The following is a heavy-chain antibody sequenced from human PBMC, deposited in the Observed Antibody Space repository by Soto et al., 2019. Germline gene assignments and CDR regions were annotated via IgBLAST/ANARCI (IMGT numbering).Heavy chain of an antibody. CDR2: ISYDGSNK. D-gene: IGHD2-2*02. J-gene: IGHJ3*02. CDR1: GFTFSSYG. CDR3: AKDRGLSTYQLLYSDAFDI. Sequence: PGGSLRLSCAASGFTFSSYGMHWVRQAPGKGLEWVAVISYDGSNKYYADSVKGRFTISRDNSKNTLYLQMNSLRAEDTAVYYCAKDRGLSTYQLLYSDAFDIWGQGTMVTVSS. V-gene: IGHV3-30*18.